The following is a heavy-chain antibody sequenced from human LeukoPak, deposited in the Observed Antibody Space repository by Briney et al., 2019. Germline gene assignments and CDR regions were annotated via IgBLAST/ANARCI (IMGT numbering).Heavy chain of an antibody. CDR1: GFTFSAYW. V-gene: IGHV3-7*01. D-gene: IGHD3-16*01. CDR2: IKGDGSET. Sequence: GGSLRLSCAASGFTFSAYWVKWVRQAPGKGLVWVATIKGDGSETHYETSVKGRFTISRDNAKRSLYLQMTSLSVEDTAMYYCATSGGYWGQGTLVTVSS. J-gene: IGHJ4*02. CDR3: ATSGGY.